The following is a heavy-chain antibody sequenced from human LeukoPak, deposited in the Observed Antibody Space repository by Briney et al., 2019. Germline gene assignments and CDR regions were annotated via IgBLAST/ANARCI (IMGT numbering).Heavy chain of an antibody. CDR2: ISGSGGST. D-gene: IGHD3-22*01. CDR1: GFTFSSYA. CDR3: AREHHDSSGYYLGAFDP. J-gene: IGHJ5*02. Sequence: GGSLRLSCAASGFTFSSYAMSWVRQAPGKGLEWVSAISGSGGSTYYADSVKGRFTISRDNSKNTLYLQMNSLRAEDTAVYYCAREHHDSSGYYLGAFDPWGQGTLVTVSS. V-gene: IGHV3-23*01.